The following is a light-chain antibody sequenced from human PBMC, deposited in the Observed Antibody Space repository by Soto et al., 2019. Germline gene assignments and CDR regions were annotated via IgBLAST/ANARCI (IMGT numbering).Light chain of an antibody. J-gene: IGKJ2*01. CDR3: QQYGSSPLYT. CDR2: GAA. Sequence: EIVLTQSPGTLSLSQGDRATLSCRASQGVSISDFAWYQQKAAQAPILLIYGAASRATGIPDRFSGSGSGTDFTLTIIRLEPEDFAVYYCQQYGSSPLYTFGQGTKLEI. CDR1: QGVSISD. V-gene: IGKV3-20*01.